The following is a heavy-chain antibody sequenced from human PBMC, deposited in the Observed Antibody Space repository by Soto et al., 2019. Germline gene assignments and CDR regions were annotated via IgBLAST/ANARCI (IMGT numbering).Heavy chain of an antibody. J-gene: IGHJ6*02. CDR1: GFTFSSYA. D-gene: IGHD3-10*01. Sequence: EVQLLESGGGLVQPGGSLRLSCAASGFTFSSYAMSWVRQAPGKGLEWVSGISGSGGSTYYADSVKGRFTISRDNSKNTLYLQTNSLRAEETAVYYCAKERGCNYGYDAMDVWGQGTTVTVSS. V-gene: IGHV3-23*01. CDR3: AKERGCNYGYDAMDV. CDR2: ISGSGGST.